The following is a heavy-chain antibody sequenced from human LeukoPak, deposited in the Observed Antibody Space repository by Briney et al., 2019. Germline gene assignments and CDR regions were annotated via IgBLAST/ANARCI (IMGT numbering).Heavy chain of an antibody. D-gene: IGHD5-24*01. CDR3: AREMATIKEDEALDY. V-gene: IGHV3-33*01. J-gene: IGHJ4*02. Sequence: GRSLRLSCAASGFTFSSYGMHWVRQAPGKGLEWVAVIWYDGSNKYYADSVKGRFTISRDNSKNTLYLQMNSLRAEDTAVYYCAREMATIKEDEALDYWGQGTLVTVSS. CDR1: GFTFSSYG. CDR2: IWYDGSNK.